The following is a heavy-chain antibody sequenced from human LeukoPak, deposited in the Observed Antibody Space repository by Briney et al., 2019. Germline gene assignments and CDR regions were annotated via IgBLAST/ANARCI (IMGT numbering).Heavy chain of an antibody. J-gene: IGHJ4*02. CDR1: GGSISSYY. Sequence: PSETLSLTCSVSGGSISSYYWSWIRQSPGKGLEWIGYIYYSGSTNYNPSLKSRVTISVHTSKNQFSLKLSSVTAADTAVYYCVRHYMGSYYNRGLDCWGQGTLLTVSS. CDR3: VRHYMGSYYNRGLDC. V-gene: IGHV4-59*01. D-gene: IGHD3-10*01. CDR2: IYYSGST.